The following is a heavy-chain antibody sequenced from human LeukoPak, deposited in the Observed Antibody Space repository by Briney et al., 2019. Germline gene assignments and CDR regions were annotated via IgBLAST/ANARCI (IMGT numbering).Heavy chain of an antibody. Sequence: GGSLRLSCAASGFTFSSYSMNWVRQAPGKGLEWVSSISSSSSYIYYADSVKGRFTISRDNAKNSLYLEMNSLRAEDTAVYYCARVRAGIQLWVKPADYWGQGTLVTVSS. CDR1: GFTFSSYS. CDR3: ARVRAGIQLWVKPADY. J-gene: IGHJ4*02. CDR2: ISSSSSYI. D-gene: IGHD5-18*01. V-gene: IGHV3-21*01.